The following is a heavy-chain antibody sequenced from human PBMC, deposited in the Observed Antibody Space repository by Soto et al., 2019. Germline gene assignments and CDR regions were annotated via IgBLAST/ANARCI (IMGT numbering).Heavy chain of an antibody. V-gene: IGHV5-51*01. CDR1: GYSFRNYW. D-gene: IGHD2-15*01. Sequence: PGESLKISCEGSGYSFRNYWIGWVRQVPGTGLEWVGIIYPGGSDIIYNPSFQGHVIISADKSISTAYLQWSSLKASDTAMYYCARQGIDGPYGMDVWGQGTTVTVSS. CDR3: ARQGIDGPYGMDV. CDR2: IYPGGSDI. J-gene: IGHJ6*02.